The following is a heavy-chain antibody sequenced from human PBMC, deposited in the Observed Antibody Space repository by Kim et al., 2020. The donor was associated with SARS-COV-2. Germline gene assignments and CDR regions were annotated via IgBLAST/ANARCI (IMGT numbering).Heavy chain of an antibody. V-gene: IGHV4-34*01. J-gene: IGHJ6*02. CDR3: ARGRAGVVPAPILGIGPHYDYFIMAV. CDR2: IHQSGNI. CDR1: GGSFSGYY. D-gene: IGHD2-2*01. Sequence: SETLSLTCAVYGGSFSGYYWSWIRQSPGKGLEWIGKIHQSGNINLNPSLKSRVTMSVDTSKNQFSLRLTSVTAADTGFYYCARGRAGVVPAPILGIGPHYDYFIMAVWGLGAPVTVSS.